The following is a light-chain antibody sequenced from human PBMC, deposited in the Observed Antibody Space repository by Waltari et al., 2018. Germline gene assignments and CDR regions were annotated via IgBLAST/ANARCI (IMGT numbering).Light chain of an antibody. CDR1: QSVSRY. CDR3: QNHERLPAM. V-gene: IGKV3-20*01. Sequence: EIVLTQYPGTLSLSPGARATHSCRASQSVSRYLARYQQKPGHAPRLLTYGASSRATGIPDRFSGSGSGTDFSLTISRLEPEDFAVYYCQNHERLPAMFGQGTNVEIK. J-gene: IGKJ1*01. CDR2: GAS.